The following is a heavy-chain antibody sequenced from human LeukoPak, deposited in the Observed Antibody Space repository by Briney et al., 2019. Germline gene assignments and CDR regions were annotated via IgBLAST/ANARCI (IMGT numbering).Heavy chain of an antibody. CDR3: ARGGGLDV. CDR2: INHNGNVN. D-gene: IGHD3-16*01. V-gene: IGHV3-7*03. CDR1: GYTFSSYC. Sequence: GGSLRLSCAASGYTFSSYCMNCARQAPGKGLEWVASINHNGNVNYYVDAVKGRFTISRDNAKNSLYLQMSNLRAEDTAVYFCARGGGLDVWGKGATVTVSS. J-gene: IGHJ6*04.